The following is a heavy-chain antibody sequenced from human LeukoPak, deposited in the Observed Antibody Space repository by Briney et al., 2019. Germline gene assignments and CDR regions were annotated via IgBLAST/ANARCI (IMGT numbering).Heavy chain of an antibody. CDR1: GFTFSSYA. Sequence: PGWSLRLSCAASGFTFSSYAMHWVRQAPGKGLEGVAVISYDGSNKYYADSVKGRFTISRDNSKNTLYLQMNSLRAEDTAVYYCAYSSSWYSNWFDPWGQGTLVTVSS. V-gene: IGHV3-30-3*01. CDR3: AYSSSWYSNWFDP. J-gene: IGHJ5*02. CDR2: ISYDGSNK. D-gene: IGHD6-13*01.